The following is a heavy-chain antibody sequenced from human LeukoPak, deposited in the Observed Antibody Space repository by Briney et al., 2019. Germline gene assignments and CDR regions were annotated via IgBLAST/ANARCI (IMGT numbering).Heavy chain of an antibody. V-gene: IGHV4-59*01. CDR3: ARGVLRFQH. CDR1: GGSISGYY. CDR2: IYYSGST. Sequence: SETLSLTCTVSGGSISGYYWSWIRQPPGKGLEWIGYIYYSGSTNYNPSLKSRVTISVDTSKNQFSLKLSSVTAADTAVYYCARGVLRFQHWGQGTLVTVSS. J-gene: IGHJ1*01.